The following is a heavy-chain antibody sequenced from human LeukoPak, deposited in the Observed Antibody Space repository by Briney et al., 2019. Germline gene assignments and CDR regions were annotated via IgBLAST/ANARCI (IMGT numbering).Heavy chain of an antibody. CDR1: GFTVSSNY. V-gene: IGHV3-53*01. CDR2: IYSGGST. CDR3: ARDLGSGWNFDY. D-gene: IGHD6-19*01. Sequence: GGSLRLSCAASGFTVSSNYMSWVRQAPGKGLGWVSVIYSGGSTYYADSVKGRFTISRDNSKNTLYLQMNSLRAEDTAVYYCARDLGSGWNFDYWGQGTLVTVSS. J-gene: IGHJ4*02.